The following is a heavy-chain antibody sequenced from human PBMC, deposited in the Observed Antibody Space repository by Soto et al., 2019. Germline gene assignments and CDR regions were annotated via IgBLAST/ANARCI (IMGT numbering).Heavy chain of an antibody. CDR2: ISSSSSTI. J-gene: IGHJ5*02. CDR1: GFTFSSYS. CDR3: ARDYDYGDYYNWFDP. Sequence: VQLVESGGGLVQPGGSLRLSCAASGFTFSSYSMNWVRQAPGKGLEWVSYISSSSSTIYFADSVKGRFTISRDNAKNSLYLQMNSLRDEDTAVYYCARDYDYGDYYNWFDPWGQGTLVTVSS. V-gene: IGHV3-48*02. D-gene: IGHD4-17*01.